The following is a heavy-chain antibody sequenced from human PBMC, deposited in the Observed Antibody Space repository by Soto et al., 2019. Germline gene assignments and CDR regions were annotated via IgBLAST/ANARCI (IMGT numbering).Heavy chain of an antibody. CDR1: GFTFGDYA. Sequence: GGSLRLSCTASGFTFGDYAMSWFRQAPGKGLEWVGFIRSKAYGGTTEYAASVKGRFTISRDDSKSIAYLQMNSLKTEDTAVYYCTRVGWELLLPRQYYFDYWGQGTLVTVSS. J-gene: IGHJ4*02. CDR2: IRSKAYGGTT. V-gene: IGHV3-49*03. CDR3: TRVGWELLLPRQYYFDY. D-gene: IGHD1-26*01.